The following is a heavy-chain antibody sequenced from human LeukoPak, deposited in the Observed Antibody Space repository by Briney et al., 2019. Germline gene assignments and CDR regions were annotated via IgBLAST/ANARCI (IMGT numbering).Heavy chain of an antibody. CDR3: ARQGRIGSYYAQDY. V-gene: IGHV4-39*01. Sequence: PSETLSLTCTVSGGSISSSSYYWGWIRQPPGKGLEWIGSIYYSGSTYYNPSLKSRVTISVDTSKNQFSLKLSPVTAADTAVYYCARQGRIGSYYAQDYWGQGTLVTVSS. CDR1: GGSISSSSYY. CDR2: IYYSGST. J-gene: IGHJ4*02. D-gene: IGHD1-26*01.